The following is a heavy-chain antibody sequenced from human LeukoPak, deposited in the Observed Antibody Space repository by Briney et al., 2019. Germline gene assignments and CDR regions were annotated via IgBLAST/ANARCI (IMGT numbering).Heavy chain of an antibody. D-gene: IGHD5-12*01. CDR2: IYTSGST. CDR1: GGSISSYY. CDR3: AREGYSGCDGKVRYFDY. J-gene: IGHJ4*02. Sequence: PSETLSLTCTVSGGSISSYYWSWIRQPAGKGLEWIGRIYTSGSTNYNPSLKSRVTMSVDTSKNQFSLKLSSVTAADTAVYYCAREGYSGCDGKVRYFDYWGQGTLVTVSS. V-gene: IGHV4-4*07.